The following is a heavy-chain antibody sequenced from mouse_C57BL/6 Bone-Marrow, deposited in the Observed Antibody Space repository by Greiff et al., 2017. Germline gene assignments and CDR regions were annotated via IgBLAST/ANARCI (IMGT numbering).Heavy chain of an antibody. J-gene: IGHJ4*01. Sequence: EVQLVESGGGLVQPGGSLKLSCAASGFTFSDYYMYWVRQTPEKRLEWVAYISNGGGSTYYPDTVKGRFTFSRDNAKNTLYMQLSRLKSDDTAMYYCARHVGYGSSYDMDYWGQGTSVTVSS. CDR3: ARHVGYGSSYDMDY. CDR2: ISNGGGST. V-gene: IGHV5-12*01. D-gene: IGHD1-1*01. CDR1: GFTFSDYY.